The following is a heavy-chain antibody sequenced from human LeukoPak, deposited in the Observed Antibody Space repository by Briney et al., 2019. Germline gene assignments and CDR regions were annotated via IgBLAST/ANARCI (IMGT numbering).Heavy chain of an antibody. V-gene: IGHV3-74*03. Sequence: PGGSLRLSCAASGFTFSITWMHWVRQVPGKELVWVARIESDGRRTTYAESVKGRFTISRDNAKNSLYLQMNSLRAEDTALYYCARDFDPDYYYYMDVWGKGTTVTVSS. CDR1: GFTFSITW. CDR3: ARDFDPDYYYYMDV. CDR2: IESDGRRT. J-gene: IGHJ6*03.